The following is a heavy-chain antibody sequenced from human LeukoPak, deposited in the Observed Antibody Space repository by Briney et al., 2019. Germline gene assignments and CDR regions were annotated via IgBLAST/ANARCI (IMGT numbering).Heavy chain of an antibody. CDR1: GFTFSSYA. V-gene: IGHV3-23*01. Sequence: GGSLRLSCAAPGFTFSSYAMSWVRQTPGRGLEWVSAISGSGGTTYYADSVKGHFTISRDNSKNTLYLQMDSLTAEDTAIYYCAKDRGTSGRHSRFDYWGQGTLVTVSS. CDR2: ISGSGGTT. J-gene: IGHJ4*02. CDR3: AKDRGTSGRHSRFDY. D-gene: IGHD2-2*01.